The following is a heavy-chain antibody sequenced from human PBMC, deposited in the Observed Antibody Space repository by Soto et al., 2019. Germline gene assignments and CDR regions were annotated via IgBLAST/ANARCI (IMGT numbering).Heavy chain of an antibody. CDR3: ARVTGSYSGNKLIDY. V-gene: IGHV3-21*01. D-gene: IGHD1-26*01. J-gene: IGHJ4*02. CDR1: GFSFSTYT. CDR2: ISRDATYI. Sequence: EVQLLESGGGLVQPGGSLRLSCAASGFSFSTYTMDWVRQAPGKGLEWVSSISRDATYISYADSLRGRFTISRDNARVSLFLQMNSLRVEDSAVYYCARVTGSYSGNKLIDYWGQGTLVTVSS.